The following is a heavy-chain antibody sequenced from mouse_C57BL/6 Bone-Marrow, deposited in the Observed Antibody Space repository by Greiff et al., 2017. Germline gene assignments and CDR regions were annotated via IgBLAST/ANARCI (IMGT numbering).Heavy chain of an antibody. J-gene: IGHJ4*01. Sequence: EVMLVESGGGLVQPGGSLKLSCAASGFTFSDYGMAWVRQAPRKGPEWVAFISNLAYSIYYADTVTGRFTISRENAKNTLYLEMSSLRSEDTAMYYCAREDYGSRELLYAMDYWGQGTSVTVSS. CDR1: GFTFSDYG. CDR3: AREDYGSRELLYAMDY. CDR2: ISNLAYSI. V-gene: IGHV5-15*01. D-gene: IGHD1-1*01.